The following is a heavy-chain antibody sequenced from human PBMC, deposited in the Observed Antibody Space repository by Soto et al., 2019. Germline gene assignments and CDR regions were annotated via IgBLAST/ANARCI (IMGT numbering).Heavy chain of an antibody. J-gene: IGHJ6*02. CDR1: GFTFSSYA. V-gene: IGHV3-30-3*01. CDR2: ISYDGNNK. CDR3: ARDTDGGVDV. Sequence: QVQLVESGGGVVQPGRSLRLSCTASGFTFSSYAMHWVRQAPGKGLEWVAVISYDGNNKYYADSVKSRFTISRDNSKNTLYLQMNSLRAEDTAVYYCARDTDGGVDVWGQGTTVTVSS.